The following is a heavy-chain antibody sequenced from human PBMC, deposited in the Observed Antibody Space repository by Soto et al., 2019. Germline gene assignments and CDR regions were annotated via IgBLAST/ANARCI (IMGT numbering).Heavy chain of an antibody. D-gene: IGHD3-3*02. CDR3: ARAASIAAAGIFFQH. Sequence: QVQLVQSGAEVKEPGASMKVSCKASGYTFTSHAIHWVRQAPGQRLEWMGRINAGSGNTRYSEKFQVRGVLTRDTAATTTYMELSSLRSEETGSYYGARAASIAAAGIFFQHWGQGTPVIVSS. CDR2: INAGSGNT. V-gene: IGHV1-3*01. J-gene: IGHJ1*01. CDR1: GYTFTSHA.